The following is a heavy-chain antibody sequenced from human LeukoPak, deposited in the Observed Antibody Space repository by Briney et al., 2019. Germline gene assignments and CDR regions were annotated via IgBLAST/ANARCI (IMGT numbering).Heavy chain of an antibody. CDR2: MNPNSGNT. CDR3: ARSQRAYSGSYPLCY. D-gene: IGHD1-26*01. CDR1: GYTFTSYD. Sequence: ASVKVSYKASGYTFTSYDINWVRQATGQGLEWMGWMNPNSGNTGYAQKFQGRVTMTRNTSISAAYMELSSLRSEDTAVYYCARSQRAYSGSYPLCYWGQGTLVTVSS. J-gene: IGHJ4*02. V-gene: IGHV1-8*01.